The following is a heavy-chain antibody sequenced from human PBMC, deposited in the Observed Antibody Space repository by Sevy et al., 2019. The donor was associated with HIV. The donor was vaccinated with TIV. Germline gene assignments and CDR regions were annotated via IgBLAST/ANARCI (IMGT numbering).Heavy chain of an antibody. D-gene: IGHD3-22*01. V-gene: IGHV3-7*01. Sequence: GGSLRLSCAASGFTFSSYWMSWVRQAPGKGLEWVANIKQDGSEKYYVDSVKGGFTISRDNAKNSLYLQMNSLRAEDTAVYYCAREESITMIVVVINYGMDVWGQGTTVTVSS. CDR1: GFTFSSYW. CDR2: IKQDGSEK. J-gene: IGHJ6*02. CDR3: AREESITMIVVVINYGMDV.